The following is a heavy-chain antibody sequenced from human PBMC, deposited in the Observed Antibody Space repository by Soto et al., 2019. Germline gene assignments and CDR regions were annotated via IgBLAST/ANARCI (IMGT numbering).Heavy chain of an antibody. J-gene: IGHJ4*02. V-gene: IGHV5-51*01. CDR2: IYPGDSDT. CDR3: ARHGSGWSVAHY. CDR1: GYSFTSYC. Sequence: GESLKISCKASGYSFTSYCIGWVRQTPEKGLEWMGIIYPGDSDTRYSPSFQGQVTISADKSISTAYLQLTSLKASDSAMYYCARHGSGWSVAHYWGQGTLVTVSS. D-gene: IGHD6-19*01.